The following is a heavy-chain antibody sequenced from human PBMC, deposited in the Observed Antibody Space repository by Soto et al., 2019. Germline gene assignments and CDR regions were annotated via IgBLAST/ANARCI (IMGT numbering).Heavy chain of an antibody. CDR1: GFTFSDYY. D-gene: IGHD3-22*01. Sequence: GSLRLSCAGSGFTFSDYYMSWIRQAPGKGLEWVSYISSSGDIIYYADSVKGRFTISRDNAKNSLYLQMNSLRAEDTAVYYCARDLCYYASDGYFDYWGQGTLVTVYS. J-gene: IGHJ4*02. CDR3: ARDLCYYASDGYFDY. V-gene: IGHV3-11*01. CDR2: ISSSGDII.